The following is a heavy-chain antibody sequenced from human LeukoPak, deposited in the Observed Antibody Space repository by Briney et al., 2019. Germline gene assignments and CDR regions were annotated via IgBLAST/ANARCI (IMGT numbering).Heavy chain of an antibody. CDR2: MWYDGSNK. CDR1: GFTFSSYG. V-gene: IGHV3-33*01. D-gene: IGHD5-18*01. J-gene: IGHJ4*02. CDR3: AREDTALVIAY. Sequence: GGSLRLSCAASGFTFSSYGMHWVRQAPGKGLEWVAIMWYDGSNKYYTDSVKGRFTISRANSKNTLYLQMNSLRVEDTAVYYCAREDTALVIAYWGQGTLVTVSS.